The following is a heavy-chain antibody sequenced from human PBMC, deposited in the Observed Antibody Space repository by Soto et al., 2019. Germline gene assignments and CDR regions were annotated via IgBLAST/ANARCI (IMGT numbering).Heavy chain of an antibody. J-gene: IGHJ4*02. Sequence: QEQLQQWGAGLLKPSETLSLTCAVYGGSLSDNYWNWIRQTPGKGLEWIGEINHGGNTNYNPSLKSRVTISVDTSKDQFSLKMNSVTAADTAVYYCARGRRELGYWGQGTLVTVSS. V-gene: IGHV4-34*01. CDR2: INHGGNT. CDR1: GGSLSDNY. CDR3: ARGRRELGY. D-gene: IGHD3-10*01.